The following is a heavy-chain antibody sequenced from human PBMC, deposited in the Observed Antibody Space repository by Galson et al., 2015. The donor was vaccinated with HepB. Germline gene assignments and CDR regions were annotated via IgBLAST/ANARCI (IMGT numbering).Heavy chain of an antibody. CDR2: ISSSSSYI. Sequence: SLRLSCAASGFTFSSYSMNWVRQAPGKGLEWVSSISSSSSYIYYADSVKGRFTISRDNAKNSLYLHMNSLRAEDTAVYYCASGYCSSTSCYLCYFDYWGQGTLVTVSS. CDR3: ASGYCSSTSCYLCYFDY. V-gene: IGHV3-21*01. D-gene: IGHD2-2*01. CDR1: GFTFSSYS. J-gene: IGHJ4*02.